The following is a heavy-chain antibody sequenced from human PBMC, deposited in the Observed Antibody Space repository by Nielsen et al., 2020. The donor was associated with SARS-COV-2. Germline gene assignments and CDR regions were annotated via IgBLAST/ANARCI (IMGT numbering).Heavy chain of an antibody. CDR2: ISWNSGSI. D-gene: IGHD4-17*01. Sequence: SLKISCAASGFTFDDYAMHWVRQAPGKGLEWVSGISWNSGSIGYADSVKGRFTISRDNAKNSLYLQMNSLRAEDTALYYCAKLGGGYGDYGYYYGMDVWGQGTTVTVSS. CDR3: AKLGGGYGDYGYYYGMDV. J-gene: IGHJ6*02. V-gene: IGHV3-9*01. CDR1: GFTFDDYA.